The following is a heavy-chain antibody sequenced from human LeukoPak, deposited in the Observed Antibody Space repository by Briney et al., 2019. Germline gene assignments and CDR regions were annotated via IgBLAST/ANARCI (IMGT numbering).Heavy chain of an antibody. CDR3: ARDAYGDYYFDY. CDR1: GFTFSSYT. CDR2: ISYDGSNK. V-gene: IGHV3-30-3*01. D-gene: IGHD4-17*01. J-gene: IGHJ4*02. Sequence: GGSLRLSCAASGFTFSSYTMHWVRQAPGKGLEWVAVISYDGSNKYYAESVKGRFTISRDNSENTLYVQMNSLRAEDTAVYYCARDAYGDYYFDYWGQGTLVTVSS.